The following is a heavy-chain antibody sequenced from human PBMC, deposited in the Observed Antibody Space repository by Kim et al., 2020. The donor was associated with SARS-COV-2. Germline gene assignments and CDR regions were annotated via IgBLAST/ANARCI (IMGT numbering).Heavy chain of an antibody. Sequence: SETLSLTCAVYGGSFSGYYWSWIRQPPGKGLEWIGEINHSGSTNYNPSLKSRVTISVDTSKNQLSLKLSSVTAADTAVYYCARGRYTWDYWGQGTLVTVSS. CDR2: INHSGST. V-gene: IGHV4-34*01. CDR1: GGSFSGYY. J-gene: IGHJ4*02. D-gene: IGHD3-9*01. CDR3: ARGRYTWDY.